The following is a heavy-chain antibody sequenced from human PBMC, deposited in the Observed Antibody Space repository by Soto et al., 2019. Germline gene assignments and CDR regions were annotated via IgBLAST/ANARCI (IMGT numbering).Heavy chain of an antibody. CDR2: IIPIFGTA. D-gene: IGHD3-22*01. V-gene: IGHV1-69*06. CDR1: GGTFSSYA. Sequence: SVKVSCKASGGTFSSYAISWVRQAPGQGLEWMGGIIPIFGTANYAQKFQGRVTITADKSTSTAYMELSSLRSEDTAVYYCARDETDSSGHPSVYWGQGTMVTVSS. J-gene: IGHJ4*02. CDR3: ARDETDSSGHPSVY.